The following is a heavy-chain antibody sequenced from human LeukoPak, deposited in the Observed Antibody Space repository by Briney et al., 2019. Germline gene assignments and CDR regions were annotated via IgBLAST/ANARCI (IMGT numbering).Heavy chain of an antibody. CDR3: AKLLSNSGRFLY. Sequence: PGGSLRLSCAASGFTFSSHEMNWVRQAPGKGLEWVSYISSSGSTIYYADSVKGRFTISRDNAKNSLYLQMNSLRAEDTAVYYCAKLLSNSGRFLYWGQGTLVTVSS. CDR2: ISSSGSTI. D-gene: IGHD4-23*01. V-gene: IGHV3-48*03. CDR1: GFTFSSHE. J-gene: IGHJ4*01.